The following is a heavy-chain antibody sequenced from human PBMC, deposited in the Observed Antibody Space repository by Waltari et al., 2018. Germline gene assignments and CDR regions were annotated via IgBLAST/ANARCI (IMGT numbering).Heavy chain of an antibody. Sequence: EVQLVESGGGLVQPGGSLRLSCAASGFTFSNYGMNWVRQAPGKGLEWLSYIIGSGITIYYADSVKGRFTISRDNAKNSLFLQMNSLRAEDTAVYYCAREWTYFDLWGQGTLVTVSS. J-gene: IGHJ4*02. CDR2: IIGSGITI. CDR3: AREWTYFDL. CDR1: GFTFSNYG. V-gene: IGHV3-48*03.